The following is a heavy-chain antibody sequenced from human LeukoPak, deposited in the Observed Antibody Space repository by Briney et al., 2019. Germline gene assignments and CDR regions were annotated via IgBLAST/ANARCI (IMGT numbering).Heavy chain of an antibody. CDR3: ARAPKGPRIPDY. V-gene: IGHV1-46*01. CDR2: ISPSGGST. D-gene: IGHD5-18*01. Sequence: ASVKVSCKAFGYTFTSNYMHWVRQAPGQGPEWMGVISPSGGSTTYAQKFQGRVTMTRDTSTSTVYIELSSLRSEDTAVYYCARAPKGPRIPDYWGQGTLVTVSS. J-gene: IGHJ4*02. CDR1: GYTFTSNY.